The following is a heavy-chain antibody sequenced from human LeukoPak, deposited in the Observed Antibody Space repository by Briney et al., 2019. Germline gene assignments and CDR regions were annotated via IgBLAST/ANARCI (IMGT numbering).Heavy chain of an antibody. CDR1: GGSISSYY. CDR2: IYYSGST. Sequence: SETLSLTCTVSGGSISSYYWSWIRQPPGKGLEWIGYIYYSGSTNYNPSLKSRVTISVDTSKNQFSLKLSSVTAADTAMYYCARGSRGYSYGHYYFDYWGQGTLVTVSS. V-gene: IGHV4-59*01. J-gene: IGHJ4*02. CDR3: ARGSRGYSYGHYYFDY. D-gene: IGHD5-18*01.